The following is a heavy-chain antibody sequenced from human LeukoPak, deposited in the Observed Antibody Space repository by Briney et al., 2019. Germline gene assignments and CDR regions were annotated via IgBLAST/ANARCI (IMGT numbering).Heavy chain of an antibody. CDR2: IRYDGGNK. CDR3: AKVPRTATGTSNWFDP. J-gene: IGHJ5*02. V-gene: IGHV3-30*02. CDR1: GFTFSSYG. D-gene: IGHD1-1*01. Sequence: PGGSLRLSCAASGFTFSSYGRHWVRQAPGKGLEWVAFIRYDGGNKYYADSVKGRFTISRDNSKNTLYLQMNSLRAEDTAVYYCAKVPRTATGTSNWFDPWGQGTLVTVSS.